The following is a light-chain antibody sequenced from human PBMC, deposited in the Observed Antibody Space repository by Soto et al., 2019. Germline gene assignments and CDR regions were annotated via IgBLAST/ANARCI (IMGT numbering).Light chain of an antibody. Sequence: DLQMTQSPSTLSSSLGDSVTITCRSSQSISSWLAWYQQKPGKAPKLLIYDASSLESGVPSRFRGSGSGTEFTLTISSLQPDDFATYYCQQYNSYSTWTCGLGTKVDIK. CDR3: QQYNSYSTWT. J-gene: IGKJ1*01. V-gene: IGKV1-5*01. CDR2: DAS. CDR1: QSISSW.